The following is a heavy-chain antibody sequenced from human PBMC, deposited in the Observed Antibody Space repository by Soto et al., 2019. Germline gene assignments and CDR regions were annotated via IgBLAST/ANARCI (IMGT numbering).Heavy chain of an antibody. Sequence: GGSLRLSCAASGFTFSSYAMSWVRQAPGKGLEWVSAISGSGGSTYYADSVKGRFTISRDNSKNTLYLQMNSLRAEDTAVYYCAKDPYCSSTSCYFEGSWFDPWGQGTLVTVSS. CDR1: GFTFSSYA. CDR3: AKDPYCSSTSCYFEGSWFDP. V-gene: IGHV3-23*01. CDR2: ISGSGGST. J-gene: IGHJ5*02. D-gene: IGHD2-2*01.